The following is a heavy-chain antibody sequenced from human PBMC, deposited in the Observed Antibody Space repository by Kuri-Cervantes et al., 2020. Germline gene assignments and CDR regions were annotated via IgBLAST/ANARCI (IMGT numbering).Heavy chain of an antibody. V-gene: IGHV4-34*01. J-gene: IGHJ6*03. Sequence: GSLRLSCAAYGGSFSGFYWSWIRQPPGKGLEWIGEINHSGSINYNPSLKSRVTISVDTSKNQFSLKLTSMTAADTAVYYCARKSPRYYYYYMDVWGKGTTVTVSS. CDR2: INHSGSI. CDR1: GGSFSGFY. CDR3: ARKSPRYYYYYMDV.